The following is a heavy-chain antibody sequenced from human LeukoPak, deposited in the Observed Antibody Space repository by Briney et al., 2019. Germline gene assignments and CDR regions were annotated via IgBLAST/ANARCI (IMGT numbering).Heavy chain of an antibody. D-gene: IGHD3-22*01. CDR1: GYSFTSYW. CDR3: ARGIMYYDSSGYYYVPDDAFDI. J-gene: IGHJ3*02. V-gene: IGHV5-51*01. CDR2: IYPGDSDT. Sequence: GESLKISCKGSGYSFTSYWIGWVRQMPGKGLEWMGIIYPGDSDTRYSPSFQGQVTISADKSISTAYLQWSSLKASDTAMYYCARGIMYYDSSGYYYVPDDAFDIWGQGTMVTVSS.